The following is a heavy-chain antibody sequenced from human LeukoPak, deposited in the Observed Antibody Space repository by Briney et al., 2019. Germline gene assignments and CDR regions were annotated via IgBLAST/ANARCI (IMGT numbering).Heavy chain of an antibody. CDR3: ARSVGFGTTYKRFDP. CDR2: IYYSGST. V-gene: IGHV4-61*01. CDR1: GGSISSGSYY. D-gene: IGHD3-10*01. J-gene: IGHJ5*02. Sequence: SETLSLTCTVSGGSISSGSYYWSWIRQPPGKGLEWIGYIYYSGSTNYNPSLKSRVTISVDTSKNQFSLKLSSVTAADTAVYYCARSVGFGTTYKRFDPWGQGTLVTVSS.